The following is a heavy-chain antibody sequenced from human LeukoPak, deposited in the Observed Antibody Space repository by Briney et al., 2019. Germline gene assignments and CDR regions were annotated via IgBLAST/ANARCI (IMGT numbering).Heavy chain of an antibody. Sequence: SETLSLTCTVSGVSLSSSGHWWVWIRQPPGKGLEWIGSIHYSGKVYYNPSLKSRVTTSVDTSTDQFSLRLSSATAADTAIYYCARQSGDQSSAWYFDAWGQGTLVTVSS. CDR3: ARQSGDQSSAWYFDA. CDR1: GVSLSSSGHW. V-gene: IGHV4-39*01. J-gene: IGHJ4*02. CDR2: IHYSGKV. D-gene: IGHD6-19*01.